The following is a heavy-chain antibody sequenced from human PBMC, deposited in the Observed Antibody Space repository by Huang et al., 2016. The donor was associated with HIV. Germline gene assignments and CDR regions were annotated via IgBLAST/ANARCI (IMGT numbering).Heavy chain of an antibody. D-gene: IGHD3-16*01. V-gene: IGHV1-69*13. CDR1: GGSFNNFG. CDR3: AKRGGAWGSPYAFDL. Sequence: QVQLVQSGAEVRKPGSSVKVSCRASGGSFNNFGINWVRLAPGQGLEWMGGISPGLGKRNDAKRFKDRVTITADETTGVVHLEVTSLRSDDTAVYFCAKRGGAWGSPYAFDLWGPGTMVTVSS. CDR2: ISPGLGKR. J-gene: IGHJ3*01.